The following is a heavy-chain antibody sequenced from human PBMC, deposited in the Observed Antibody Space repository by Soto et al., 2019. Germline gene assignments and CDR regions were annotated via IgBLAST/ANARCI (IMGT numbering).Heavy chain of an antibody. D-gene: IGHD6-6*01. Sequence: SESVCLTCAVCGGSFSGYYWSWIRQPPGKGLEWIGEINHSGSTNYNPSLKSRVTISVDTSKNQFSLKLSSVTAADTAVYYCASIAAFNNWFDPWGQGTLVTVSS. CDR3: ASIAAFNNWFDP. J-gene: IGHJ5*02. CDR2: INHSGST. V-gene: IGHV4-34*01. CDR1: GGSFSGYY.